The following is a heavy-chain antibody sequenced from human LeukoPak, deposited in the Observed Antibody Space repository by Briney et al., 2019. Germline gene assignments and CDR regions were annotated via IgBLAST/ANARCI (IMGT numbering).Heavy chain of an antibody. J-gene: IGHJ5*02. Sequence: ASVKVSCKASGYTFTSYYMHWVRQAPGQGLEWMGIINPSGGSTSYAQKFQGRVTMTTDTSTSTAYMELRSLRSDDTAVYYCARDRDSGYDSWGQGTLVTVSS. D-gene: IGHD5-12*01. CDR2: INPSGGST. V-gene: IGHV1-46*01. CDR1: GYTFTSYY. CDR3: ARDRDSGYDS.